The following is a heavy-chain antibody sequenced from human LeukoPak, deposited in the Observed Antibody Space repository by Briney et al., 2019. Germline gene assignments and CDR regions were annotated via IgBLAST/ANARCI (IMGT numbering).Heavy chain of an antibody. CDR3: ARVKPRLERSLDP. CDR2: IYYSGST. D-gene: IGHD1-1*01. Sequence: SSETLSLTCTVSGGSISSSSYYWGWIRQPPGKGLEWIGSIYYSGSTYYNPSLKSRVTISVDTSKNQFSLKLSSVTAADTAVYYCARVKPRLERSLDPWGQGTLVTVSS. V-gene: IGHV4-39*07. CDR1: GGSISSSSYY. J-gene: IGHJ5*02.